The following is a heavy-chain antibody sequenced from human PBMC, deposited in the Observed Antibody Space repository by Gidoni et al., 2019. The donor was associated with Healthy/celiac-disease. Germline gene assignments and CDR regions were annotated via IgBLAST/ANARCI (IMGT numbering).Heavy chain of an antibody. J-gene: IGHJ6*02. Sequence: EVQLVESGGGLVQPARSLRLSFAALGFHFADYAMEWVRQAPGKGLEWVSGISWKSGSIGYADSVKGRFTISRDNAKNSLYLQMNSLRAEDTALYYCAKDKMVIPDAGYGMDVWGQGTTVTVSS. CDR2: ISWKSGSI. D-gene: IGHD2-21*01. CDR3: AKDKMVIPDAGYGMDV. CDR1: GFHFADYA. V-gene: IGHV3-9*01.